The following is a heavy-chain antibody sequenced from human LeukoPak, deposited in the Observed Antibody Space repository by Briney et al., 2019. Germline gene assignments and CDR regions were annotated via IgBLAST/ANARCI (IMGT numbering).Heavy chain of an antibody. J-gene: IGHJ5*02. D-gene: IGHD3-10*01. V-gene: IGHV3-23*01. CDR3: AKDHGPPTPSGSYQWFDP. CDR1: GGSISSSN. CDR2: ISGSGGST. Sequence: GTLSLTCAVSGGSISSSNWWSWVRQAPGKGLEWVSAISGSGGSTYYADSVKGRFTISRDNSKNTLYLQMNSLRAEDTAVYYCAKDHGPPTPSGSYQWFDPWGQGTLVTVSS.